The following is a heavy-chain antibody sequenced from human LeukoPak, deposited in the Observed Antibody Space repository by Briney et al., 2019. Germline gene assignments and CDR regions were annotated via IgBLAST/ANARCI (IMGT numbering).Heavy chain of an antibody. J-gene: IGHJ4*02. Sequence: SETLSLTCAVYGGSFSGHYWSWIRQPPGKGLEWIGEINHSGSTNYNPSLKSRVTISVDTSKNQFSLKLSSVTAADTAVYYCARGRLLLWFGELLYELDYWGQGTLVTVSS. V-gene: IGHV4-34*01. CDR2: INHSGST. CDR1: GGSFSGHY. CDR3: ARGRLLLWFGELLYELDY. D-gene: IGHD3-10*01.